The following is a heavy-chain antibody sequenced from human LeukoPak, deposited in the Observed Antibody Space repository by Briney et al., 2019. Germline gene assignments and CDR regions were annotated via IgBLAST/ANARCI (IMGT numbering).Heavy chain of an antibody. CDR2: IYYSGAT. CDR3: TRNYDTSGYCFWGYEY. CDR1: GGSISSSSYY. V-gene: IGHV4-39*07. J-gene: IGHJ4*02. Sequence: SETLSLTCSVSGGSISSSSYYWGWIRQPPGEGLEWIGTIYYSGATYYNPSLKSRVTISVDTSKNQFSLKMSSVTAADTAVYYCTRNYDTSGYCFWGYEYWGQGTLVTVSS. D-gene: IGHD3-22*01.